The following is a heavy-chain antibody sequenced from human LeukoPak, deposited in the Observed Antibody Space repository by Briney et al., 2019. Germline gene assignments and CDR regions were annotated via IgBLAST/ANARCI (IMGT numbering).Heavy chain of an antibody. D-gene: IGHD3-3*01. CDR2: ISGSGGST. CDR1: GFTLRNYA. Sequence: PGGSLRLSCAASGFTLRNYAMSWVRQAPGKGLEWVSAISGSGGSTYYADSVKGRFTISRDNSKNTLYLQMNSMRAEDTAVYYCARGGPFGSGYFYYYYYMDVWGKGTTVTVSS. J-gene: IGHJ6*03. V-gene: IGHV3-23*01. CDR3: ARGGPFGSGYFYYYYYMDV.